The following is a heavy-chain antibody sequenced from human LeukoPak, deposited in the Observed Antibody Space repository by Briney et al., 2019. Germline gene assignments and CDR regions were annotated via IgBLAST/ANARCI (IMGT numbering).Heavy chain of an antibody. D-gene: IGHD2-2*02. J-gene: IGHJ4*02. CDR1: GFTFSSYS. V-gene: IGHV3-21*01. Sequence: PGGSLRLSCAASGFTFSSYSMNWVRQAPGKGLEWVSSISSSSSYIYYADSVKGRFTISRDNAKNSLYLQMNSLRAEDTAVYYCASPGPYCSSTSCYNRYWGQGTLVTVSS. CDR3: ASPGPYCSSTSCYNRY. CDR2: ISSSSSYI.